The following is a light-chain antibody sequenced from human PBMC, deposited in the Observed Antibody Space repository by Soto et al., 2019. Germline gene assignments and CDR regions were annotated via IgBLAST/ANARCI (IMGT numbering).Light chain of an antibody. V-gene: IGKV3-15*01. CDR2: ATS. CDR1: QGIGGN. CDR3: QQRSNWPRT. J-gene: IGKJ5*01. Sequence: EVVMTQSPATLPVSPVEGATLSSMASQGIGGNLAWYQHKPGQTPRLLIYATSTRATGVPARFSGSRSGTEFTLTVSSLQSEDFAVYYCQQRSNWPRTFGQGTRLEIK.